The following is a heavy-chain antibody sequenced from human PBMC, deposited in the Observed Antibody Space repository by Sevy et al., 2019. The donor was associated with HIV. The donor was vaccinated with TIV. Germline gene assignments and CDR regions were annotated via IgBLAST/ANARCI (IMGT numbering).Heavy chain of an antibody. J-gene: IGHJ5*02. V-gene: IGHV3-30-3*01. CDR2: ISYDGTNK. Sequence: GGSLRLSCAASGFTFGSYAMHWVRQAPGKGLEWVAVISYDGTNKYYADSVKGRFTISRDNSKKILYVQMNSLRGEDTAVYYCARDQHDYAGNVRTGWFDPWGQGTLVTVSS. D-gene: IGHD4-17*01. CDR3: ARDQHDYAGNVRTGWFDP. CDR1: GFTFGSYA.